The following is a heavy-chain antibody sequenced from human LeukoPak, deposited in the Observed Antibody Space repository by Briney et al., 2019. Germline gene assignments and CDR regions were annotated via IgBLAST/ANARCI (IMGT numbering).Heavy chain of an antibody. CDR3: ASRSTVLLWFGESFDY. D-gene: IGHD3-10*01. J-gene: IGHJ4*02. V-gene: IGHV4-39*01. CDR2: IYYSGST. CDR1: GGSISSSSYY. Sequence: SETLSLTCTVSGGSISSSSYYWGWIRQPPGKGLEWIGSIYYSGSTYYNPPLKSRVTISVDTSKNQFSLKLSSVTAADTAVYYCASRSTVLLWFGESFDYWGQGTLVTVSS.